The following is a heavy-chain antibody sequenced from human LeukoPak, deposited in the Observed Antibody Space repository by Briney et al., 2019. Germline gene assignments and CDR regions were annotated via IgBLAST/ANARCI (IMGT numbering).Heavy chain of an antibody. D-gene: IGHD5-18*01. Sequence: SAGSLRLSCAASGFTFSSYGMSWVCQAPGNGLEWVSCMSGSGGFTHYTDSVKGRFTISRDNSKNTLYLQMNSLRAEDTAGYFCARHDSFIPHWGQGTLVTVSS. V-gene: IGHV3-23*01. CDR3: ARHDSFIPH. J-gene: IGHJ4*02. CDR2: MSGSGGFT. CDR1: GFTFSSYG.